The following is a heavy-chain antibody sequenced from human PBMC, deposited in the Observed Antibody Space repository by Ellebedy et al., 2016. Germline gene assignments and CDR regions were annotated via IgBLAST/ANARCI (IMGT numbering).Heavy chain of an antibody. CDR2: ISGASGTV. CDR1: GLIVSYNS. J-gene: IGHJ3*02. D-gene: IGHD1-7*01. V-gene: IGHV3-48*04. Sequence: GESLKISCEASGLIVSYNSMNWVRQAPGKGLEWISHISGASGTVYHADSVKGRFTMSRDNAKNSLYLQMNSLRAEETAMYFCTRGANYTFDIWGQGTMVTVSS. CDR3: TRGANYTFDI.